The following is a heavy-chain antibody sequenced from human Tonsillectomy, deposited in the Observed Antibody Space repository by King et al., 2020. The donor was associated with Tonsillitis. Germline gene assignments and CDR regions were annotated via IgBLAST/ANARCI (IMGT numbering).Heavy chain of an antibody. V-gene: IGHV3-23*04. CDR1: GFTFSNYA. Sequence: VQLVESGGGLVQPGGSLRLSCAGSGFTFSNYAMSWVRQAPGKGLEWVSAISGNGRSTYNADSAKGRFTISRDNSKNTLYLQMNSLTAEDTAIYYCARDPEAAPTTLTYNWFDPWGQGTLVTVSS. CDR2: ISGNGRST. D-gene: IGHD4-17*01. CDR3: ARDPEAAPTTLTYNWFDP. J-gene: IGHJ5*02.